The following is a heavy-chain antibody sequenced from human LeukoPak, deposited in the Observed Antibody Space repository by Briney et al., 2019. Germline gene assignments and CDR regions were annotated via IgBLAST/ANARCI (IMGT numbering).Heavy chain of an antibody. CDR1: GGSISSYY. CDR2: IYYSGST. Sequence: TSETLSLTCTVSGGSISSYYWSWIRQPPGKGLEWIGYIYYSGSTNYNPSLKSRVTISVDTSKNQFSLKLSSVTAADTAVYYCARGGAAAGPTSPPYFDYWGQGTLVTVSS. V-gene: IGHV4-59*01. D-gene: IGHD6-13*01. J-gene: IGHJ4*02. CDR3: ARGGAAAGPTSPPYFDY.